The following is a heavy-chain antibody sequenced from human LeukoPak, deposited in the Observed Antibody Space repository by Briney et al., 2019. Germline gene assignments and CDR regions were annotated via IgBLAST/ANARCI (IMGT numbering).Heavy chain of an antibody. V-gene: IGHV4-59*01. J-gene: IGHJ3*01. CDR1: GGSISSYY. Sequence: SETLSLTCTVSGGSISSYYWSWIRQPPGKGLEWIGYIYYSGSTNYNPSLKSRVTISVDTSKNQFSLKLSSVTAADTAVYYCARGPHYYDSSETWGQGTMVTVSS. CDR3: ARGPHYYDSSET. CDR2: IYYSGST. D-gene: IGHD3-22*01.